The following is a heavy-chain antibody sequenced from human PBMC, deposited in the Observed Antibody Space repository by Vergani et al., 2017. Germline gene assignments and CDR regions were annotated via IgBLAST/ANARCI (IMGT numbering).Heavy chain of an antibody. V-gene: IGHV3-NL1*01. J-gene: IGHJ2*01. D-gene: IGHD3-22*01. CDR2: IYSGGST. CDR1: GFTFSSYG. CDR3: ARGYWYFDL. Sequence: QVQLVESGGGVVQPGRSLRLSCAASGFTFSSYGMHWVRQAPGKGLEWVAVIYSGGSTYYADSVKGRFTISRDNSKNTLYLQMNSLRAEDTAVYYCARGYWYFDLWGRGTLVTVSS.